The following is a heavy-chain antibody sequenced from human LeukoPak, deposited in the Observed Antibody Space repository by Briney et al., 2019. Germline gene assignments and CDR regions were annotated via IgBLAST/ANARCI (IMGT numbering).Heavy chain of an antibody. D-gene: IGHD4-11*01. Sequence: PSQTLSLTCTVSGGSISSGSYYWSWIRQPAGKGLEWIGRIYTSGSTNYNPSLKRRATITVDTSKNQFSLKLSSVTAADTAVYYCARDPDYSTDYYYYMDVWGKGTTVTVSS. CDR1: GGSISSGSYY. V-gene: IGHV4-61*02. J-gene: IGHJ6*03. CDR2: IYTSGST. CDR3: ARDPDYSTDYYYYMDV.